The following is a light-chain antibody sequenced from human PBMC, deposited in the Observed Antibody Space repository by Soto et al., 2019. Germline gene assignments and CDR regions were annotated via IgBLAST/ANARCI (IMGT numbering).Light chain of an antibody. J-gene: IGLJ7*01. Sequence: QSALTQPPSLSGTPGQRVTISCSGSSSNIAGNTVHWYQHLPGTAPKLLIYINDQRPSGVPGRFSASTSGTSASLAISGLQSDDEADYYCATWDDDLNAAVFGGGTQLNVL. CDR1: SSNIAGNT. V-gene: IGLV1-44*01. CDR3: ATWDDDLNAAV. CDR2: IND.